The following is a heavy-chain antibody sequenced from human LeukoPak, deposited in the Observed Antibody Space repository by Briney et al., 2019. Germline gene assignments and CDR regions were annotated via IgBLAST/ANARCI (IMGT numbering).Heavy chain of an antibody. CDR2: ISGSGGST. Sequence: GGSLRLSCAASGFTVSSNYMSWVRQAPGKGLEWVSAISGSGGSTYYADSVKGRFTISRDNSKNTLYLQMNSLRAEDTAVYYCAKGKEGDYYYYMDVWGKGTTVTVSS. CDR3: AKGKEGDYYYYMDV. V-gene: IGHV3-23*01. CDR1: GFTVSSNY. J-gene: IGHJ6*03.